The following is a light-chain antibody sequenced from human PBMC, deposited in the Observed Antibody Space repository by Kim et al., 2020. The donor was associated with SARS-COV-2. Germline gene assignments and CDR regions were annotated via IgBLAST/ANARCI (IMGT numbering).Light chain of an antibody. CDR2: RNN. Sequence: GQTVTLSCSGSSSNIGSNYVAWYQQLPGPAPKLLIYRNNHRPSGVPDRCSGSKSGTSASLAISGLRSEDEADYYCAAWDDSLSGPVFGGGTQLTVL. CDR3: AAWDDSLSGPV. V-gene: IGLV1-47*01. CDR1: SSNIGSNY. J-gene: IGLJ2*01.